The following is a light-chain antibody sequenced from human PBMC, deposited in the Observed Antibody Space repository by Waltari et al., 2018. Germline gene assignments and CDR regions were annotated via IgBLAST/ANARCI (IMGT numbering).Light chain of an antibody. Sequence: EIVMTQSPATLSVSPGERASLSCSASQSIRTNLAWYQQRRGQAPRLLIYDASIRATGIPARFSGSGSGTEFTLTISSLQSEDFAVYYCQQYNSWPLTFGGGTKVEIK. CDR1: QSIRTN. CDR3: QQYNSWPLT. V-gene: IGKV3-15*01. CDR2: DAS. J-gene: IGKJ4*01.